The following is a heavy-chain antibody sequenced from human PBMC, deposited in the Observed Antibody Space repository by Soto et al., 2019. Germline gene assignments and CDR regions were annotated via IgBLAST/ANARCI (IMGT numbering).Heavy chain of an antibody. Sequence: GGSLRLSCAASGFTVSSNYMSWVRQAPGKGLEWVSVIYSGGSTYYADSVKGRFTISRDNSKNTLYLQMNSLRAEDTAVYYCARDCSCGSCANMDVWGKGTTVTVSS. CDR3: ARDCSCGSCANMDV. D-gene: IGHD2-15*01. CDR1: GFTVSSNY. CDR2: IYSGGST. V-gene: IGHV3-66*01. J-gene: IGHJ6*03.